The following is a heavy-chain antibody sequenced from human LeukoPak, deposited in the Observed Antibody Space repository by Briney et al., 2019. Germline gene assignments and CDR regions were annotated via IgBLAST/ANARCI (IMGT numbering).Heavy chain of an antibody. CDR1: GDTVSSNNAA. V-gene: IGHV6-1*01. J-gene: IGHJ6*02. CDR2: TYYRSKWYT. D-gene: IGHD6-19*01. Sequence: SQTLSLTCAISGDTVSSNNAAWNWIRQSPSKGLEWLGRTYYRSKWYTDYVVSVKSRITINPGTSKNQFSLQLNSVTPEDTAVYYCARDTSGWRGYYYGMDVWGQGTTVTVSS. CDR3: ARDTSGWRGYYYGMDV.